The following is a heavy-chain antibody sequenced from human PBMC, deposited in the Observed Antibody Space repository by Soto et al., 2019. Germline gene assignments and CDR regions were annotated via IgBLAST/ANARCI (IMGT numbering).Heavy chain of an antibody. V-gene: IGHV4-39*01. D-gene: IGHD4-17*01. CDR2: IYYSGST. CDR3: AADYGGNSAWYYFDY. Sequence: SETLSLTCTVSGGSISSSSYYWGWIRQPPGKGLEWIGSIYYSGSTYYNPSLKSRVTISVDTSKNQFSLKLSSVTAADTAVYYCAADYGGNSAWYYFDYWGQGTLVTVSS. J-gene: IGHJ4*02. CDR1: GGSISSSSYY.